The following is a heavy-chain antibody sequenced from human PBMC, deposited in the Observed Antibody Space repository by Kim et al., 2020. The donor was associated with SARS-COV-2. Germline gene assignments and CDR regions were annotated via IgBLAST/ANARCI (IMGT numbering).Heavy chain of an antibody. D-gene: IGHD3-22*01. CDR2: IYYSGRT. V-gene: IGHV4-59*13. J-gene: IGHJ6*02. CDR1: GGSISNYY. CDR3: ARDYYDSSGFFGYYYGMDV. Sequence: SETLSLTCTVSGGSISNYYWSWIRQPPGKGLEWIGYIYYSGRTNYNPSLKSRVTISLDRSKNQFSLKLSSATAADTAVYFCARDYYDSSGFFGYYYGMDVWGQGTTVTVSS.